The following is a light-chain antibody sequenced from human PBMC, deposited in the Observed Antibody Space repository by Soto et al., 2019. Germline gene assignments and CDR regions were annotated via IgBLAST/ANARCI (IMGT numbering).Light chain of an antibody. CDR2: GNI. CDR3: QSYDTSLRAWV. J-gene: IGLJ3*02. CDR1: SSNFGADYD. Sequence: QSVLTQPPSVSGAPGQRVTISCTGSSSNFGADYDVHWYQQLPGTAPKLLIHGNINRPSGVPDRFSGYKSGTSASLAITGLQAEDEGEYYCQSYDTSLRAWVFGGGTKLTVL. V-gene: IGLV1-40*01.